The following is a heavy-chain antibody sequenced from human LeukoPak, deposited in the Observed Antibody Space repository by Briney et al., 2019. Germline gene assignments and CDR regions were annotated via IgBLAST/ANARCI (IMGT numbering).Heavy chain of an antibody. CDR1: GYSFTSYW. D-gene: IGHD1-26*01. V-gene: IGHV5-51*01. Sequence: GESLKISCKGSGYSFTSYWIGWVRQMPGKGLEWMGIIYPGDSDTRYSPSFQGQVTISADKSISTAYLQWSSLKASDTAVYYCARGEYSGSYYLRSLFDYWGQGTLVTVSS. J-gene: IGHJ4*02. CDR3: ARGEYSGSYYLRSLFDY. CDR2: IYPGDSDT.